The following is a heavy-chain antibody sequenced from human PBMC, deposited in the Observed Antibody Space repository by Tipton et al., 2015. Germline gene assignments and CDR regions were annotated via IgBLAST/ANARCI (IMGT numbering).Heavy chain of an antibody. CDR3: TRYLYGVIPSGVF. Sequence: SLRLSCAASGFIFSSYALSWVRQPPGKGLEWIGEVYHGGTTNYNPSLVSRVTMSLDTSKNQFSLSMTSVTAADTAVYYCTRYLYGVIPSGVFWGQGMLVTVSS. D-gene: IGHD3-3*01. CDR1: GFIFSSYAL. V-gene: IGHV4-4*02. CDR2: VYHGGTT. J-gene: IGHJ4*02.